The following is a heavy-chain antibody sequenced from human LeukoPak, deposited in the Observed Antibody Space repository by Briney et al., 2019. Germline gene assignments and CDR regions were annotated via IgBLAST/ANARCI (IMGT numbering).Heavy chain of an antibody. Sequence: SETLSLTCAVCGRSFRGYYWSWIRQPPGKGLEWIGEINHSGSTKYNPSLKSRVTISGDTSKNQFSLKLRSVTAADTAVYYCAIALERYYFDSSGYYAHFDYWGQGTLVTVSS. J-gene: IGHJ4*02. CDR1: GRSFRGYY. V-gene: IGHV4-34*01. CDR3: AIALERYYFDSSGYYAHFDY. D-gene: IGHD3-22*01. CDR2: INHSGST.